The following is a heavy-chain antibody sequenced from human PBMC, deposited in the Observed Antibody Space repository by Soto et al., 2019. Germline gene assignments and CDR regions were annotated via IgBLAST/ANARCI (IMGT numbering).Heavy chain of an antibody. CDR1: GFTFSSYG. Sequence: PWGSLRLSCAASGFTFSSYGMHWVRQAPGKGLEWVAVIWYDGSNKYYADSVKGRFTISRDNSKNTLYLQMNSLRAEDTAVYYCAREIYSGYDDAFDIWGQGTMVTVSS. CDR3: AREIYSGYDDAFDI. V-gene: IGHV3-33*01. CDR2: IWYDGSNK. D-gene: IGHD5-12*01. J-gene: IGHJ3*02.